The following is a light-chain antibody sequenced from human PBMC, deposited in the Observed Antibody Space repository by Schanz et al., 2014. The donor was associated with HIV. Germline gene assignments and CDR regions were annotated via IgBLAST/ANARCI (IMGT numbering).Light chain of an antibody. J-gene: IGKJ4*01. CDR3: QQYDSYPIT. CDR1: RSINNY. CDR2: DAS. Sequence: DIQMTQSPSTLSASVGDGVTITCRASRSINNYLNWYQQKQGKAPQLLIFDASSLQSGVPSRFSGSGSGTDFTLTISSLQPADFATYYCQQYDSYPITFGGGTNVEIK. V-gene: IGKV1-39*01.